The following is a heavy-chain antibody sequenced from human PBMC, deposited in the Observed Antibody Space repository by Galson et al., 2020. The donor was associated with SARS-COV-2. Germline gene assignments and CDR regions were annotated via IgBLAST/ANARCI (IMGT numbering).Heavy chain of an antibody. Sequence: SETLSLTCAVYGGSFSGYYWSWIRQPPGKGLEWIGEINHSGSTNYNPSLKSRVTISVDTSKNQFSLKLSSVTAADTAVYYCARRVRYCSSTSCYRPTGWFDPWGQGTLVTVSS. CDR3: ARRVRYCSSTSCYRPTGWFDP. V-gene: IGHV4-34*01. J-gene: IGHJ5*02. D-gene: IGHD2-2*01. CDR2: INHSGST. CDR1: GGSFSGYY.